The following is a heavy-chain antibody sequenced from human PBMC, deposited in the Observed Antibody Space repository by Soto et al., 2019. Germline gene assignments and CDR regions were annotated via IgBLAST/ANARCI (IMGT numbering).Heavy chain of an antibody. Sequence: PSQDRRLTCTVSGGCTSSSSYYWGWFRQPPGKGLEWIGSIYYSGSTYYNPSLKSRVTISVDTSKNQFSLKLSSVTAADTAVYYCARVGGINWFDPWGQGTLVTVS. CDR2: IYYSGST. CDR1: GGCTSSSSYY. CDR3: ARVGGINWFDP. V-gene: IGHV4-39*07. D-gene: IGHD3-16*01. J-gene: IGHJ5*02.